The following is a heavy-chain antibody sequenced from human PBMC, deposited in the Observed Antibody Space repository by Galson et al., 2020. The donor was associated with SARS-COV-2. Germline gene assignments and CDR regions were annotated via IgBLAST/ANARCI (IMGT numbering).Heavy chain of an antibody. J-gene: IGHJ2*01. Sequence: ASVKVSCKASGYTFTSYGISWVRQAPGQGLEWMGWISAYNGNTNYAQKLQGRVTMTTDTSTSTAYMELRSLRSDDTAVYYCAVRRVVAAKGWYFDLWGRGTLVTVSS. CDR2: ISAYNGNT. D-gene: IGHD2-15*01. CDR1: GYTFTSYG. CDR3: AVRRVVAAKGWYFDL. V-gene: IGHV1-18*01.